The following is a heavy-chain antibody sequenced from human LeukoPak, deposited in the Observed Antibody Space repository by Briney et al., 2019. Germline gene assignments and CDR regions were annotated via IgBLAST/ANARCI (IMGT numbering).Heavy chain of an antibody. Sequence: ASVKVSCKASGYTFTGYYMHWVRQAPGQGLEWMGWINPNSGGTNYALKFQGRVTMTRDTSISTAYMELSRLRSDDTAVYYCARALGSSRELLISDYWGQGTLVTVSS. D-gene: IGHD1-26*01. V-gene: IGHV1-2*02. CDR3: ARALGSSRELLISDY. CDR2: INPNSGGT. CDR1: GYTFTGYY. J-gene: IGHJ4*02.